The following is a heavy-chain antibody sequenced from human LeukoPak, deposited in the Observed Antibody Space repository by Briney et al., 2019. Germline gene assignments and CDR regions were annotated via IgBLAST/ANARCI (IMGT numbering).Heavy chain of an antibody. CDR3: AKGTTVTTVAYFGY. CDR1: GFTFSSYG. Sequence: GGSLRLSCAASGFTFSSYGMHWVRQAPGKGLEWVAVISYDGSNKYYADSVKGRFTISRDNSKNTLYLQMNSLRAEDTAVYYCAKGTTVTTVAYFGYWGQGTLVTVSS. J-gene: IGHJ4*02. CDR2: ISYDGSNK. V-gene: IGHV3-30*18. D-gene: IGHD4-17*01.